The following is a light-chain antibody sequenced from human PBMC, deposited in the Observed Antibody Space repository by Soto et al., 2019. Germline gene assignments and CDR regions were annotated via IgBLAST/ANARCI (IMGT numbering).Light chain of an antibody. CDR3: QQYSSCCT. Sequence: DIQMTQSPSTLSASVGDRVTITCRASQSISNWLAWYQQKPGKAPKVLIHKTSSLESGVTSRFSGSGSGTEFPLTINSLQPDDFATYYCQQYSSCCTFGQGTKLEIK. CDR1: QSISNW. V-gene: IGKV1-5*03. J-gene: IGKJ2*02. CDR2: KTS.